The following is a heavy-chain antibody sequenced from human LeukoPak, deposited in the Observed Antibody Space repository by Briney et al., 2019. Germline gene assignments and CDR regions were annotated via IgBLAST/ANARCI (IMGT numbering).Heavy chain of an antibody. CDR2: ISTSSNTI. J-gene: IGHJ6*03. CDR1: GFTFSSYS. Sequence: PGGSLRLSCAASGFTFSSYSMNWARQAPGKGLEWISYISTSSNTIYYADSVKGRFTISRDNSKNTLYLQMGSLRAEDMAVYYCARGGLGTPHYMDVWGKGTTVTVPS. CDR3: ARGGLGTPHYMDV. D-gene: IGHD1-1*01. V-gene: IGHV3-48*01.